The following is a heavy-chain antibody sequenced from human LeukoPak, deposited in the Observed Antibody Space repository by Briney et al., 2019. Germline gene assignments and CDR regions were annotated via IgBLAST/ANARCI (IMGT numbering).Heavy chain of an antibody. J-gene: IGHJ6*03. CDR1: GGSISSYH. Sequence: SETLSLTCTVSGGSISSYHWSWIRQPPGKGLEWIGYIHYSGSTNYNPSLKSRATISVDTSKNQFSLRLSSVTAADTAVYYCARNQKSDSGSYYYYYYYMDVWGKGTMVTVSS. CDR2: IHYSGST. V-gene: IGHV4-59*01. D-gene: IGHD1-26*01. CDR3: ARNQKSDSGSYYYYYYYMDV.